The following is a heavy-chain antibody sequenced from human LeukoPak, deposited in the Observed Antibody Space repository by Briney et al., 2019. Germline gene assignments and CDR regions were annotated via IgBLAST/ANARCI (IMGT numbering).Heavy chain of an antibody. J-gene: IGHJ2*01. CDR1: GGSLSDYY. D-gene: IGHD6-13*01. V-gene: IGHV4-59*01. CDR3: ARDLGTSWPNWYFGL. CDR2: INYRRNT. Sequence: SETLSLTCTVSGGSLSDYYWSWIRQPPGKGLEWVSYINYRRNTNSSPSLKSRVSVEVDTSKNQFSLQLRSVTAADTAVYYCARDLGTSWPNWYFGLWGRGTLVTVSS.